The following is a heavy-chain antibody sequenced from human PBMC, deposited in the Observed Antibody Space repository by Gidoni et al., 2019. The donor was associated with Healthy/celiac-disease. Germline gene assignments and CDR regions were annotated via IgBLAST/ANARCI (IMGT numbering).Heavy chain of an antibody. CDR1: GGTFSSYA. D-gene: IGHD2-15*01. CDR3: ASSFMSATPSSDAYYYGMDV. Sequence: QVQLVQSGAEVKKPGSSVKVSCKASGGTFSSYAISWVRQAPGQGLEWMGGIIPIFGTANYAQKFQGRVTITADESTSTAYMELSSLRSEDTAVYYCASSFMSATPSSDAYYYGMDVWGQGTTVTVSS. CDR2: IIPIFGTA. J-gene: IGHJ6*02. V-gene: IGHV1-69*01.